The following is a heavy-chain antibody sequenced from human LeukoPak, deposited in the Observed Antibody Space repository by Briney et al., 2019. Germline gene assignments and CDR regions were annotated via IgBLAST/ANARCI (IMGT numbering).Heavy chain of an antibody. Sequence: ASVKVSCKASGYTFTAYCMHWVRQAPGQGLEWMGRINPSSGDTTSAQKFHGRVTMTRDTSINTAYMELSRLKSDDTAVYYCARVGYHGSGSSDYWGQGTLVTVSS. D-gene: IGHD3-10*01. CDR2: INPSSGDT. J-gene: IGHJ4*02. CDR1: GYTFTAYC. CDR3: ARVGYHGSGSSDY. V-gene: IGHV1-2*06.